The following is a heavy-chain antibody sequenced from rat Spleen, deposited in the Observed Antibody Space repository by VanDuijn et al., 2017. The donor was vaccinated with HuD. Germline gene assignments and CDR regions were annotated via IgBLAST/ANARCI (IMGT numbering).Heavy chain of an antibody. Sequence: QVQLKESGPGLVQPSQTLSLTCTVSGFSLTSNSVSWVRQPPGKGLEWMGGIWDDGSTDYNSTVKSRLSISRDPSKSQVFLKMNSLHTDDTAIYFCTRSYGGYSQHWFAYWGQGPSVTVSS. V-gene: IGHV2-1*01. J-gene: IGHJ4*01. CDR1: GFSLTSNS. CDR3: TRSYGGYSQHWFAY. D-gene: IGHD1-12*03. CDR2: IWDDGST.